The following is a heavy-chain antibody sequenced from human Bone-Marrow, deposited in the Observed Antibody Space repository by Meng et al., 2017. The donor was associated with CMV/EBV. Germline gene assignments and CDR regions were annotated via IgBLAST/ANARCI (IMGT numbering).Heavy chain of an antibody. J-gene: IGHJ4*02. CDR1: GGTFSSYA. CDR3: ARDWGEDYPTGNDY. D-gene: IGHD3-10*01. V-gene: IGHV1-46*01. CDR2: INPSGGST. Sequence: ASVKVSCKASGGTFSSYAISWVRQAPGQGLEWMGIINPSGGSTSYAQKFQGRVTMTRDTSTSTVYMELSSLRSEDTAVYYGARDWGEDYPTGNDYWGQGTLVTVSS.